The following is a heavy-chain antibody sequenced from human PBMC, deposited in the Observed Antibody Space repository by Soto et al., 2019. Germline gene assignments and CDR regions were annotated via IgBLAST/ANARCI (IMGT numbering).Heavy chain of an antibody. J-gene: IGHJ4*02. D-gene: IGHD3-22*01. V-gene: IGHV1-69*12. CDR1: GGTFSSYA. CDR3: ARDAYYYDSSGYYHYFDY. Sequence: QVQLVQSGAEVKKPGSSVKVSCKASGGTFSSYAISWVRQAPGQGLEWMGGIIPIFGTANYAQKFQGRVTITADEXTXTXXMELSSLRSEDTAVYYCARDAYYYDSSGYYHYFDYWGQGTLVTVSS. CDR2: IIPIFGTA.